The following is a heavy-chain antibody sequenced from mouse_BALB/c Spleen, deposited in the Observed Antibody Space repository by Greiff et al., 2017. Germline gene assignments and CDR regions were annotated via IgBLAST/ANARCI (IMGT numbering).Heavy chain of an antibody. D-gene: IGHD2-1*01. CDR2: ISNGGGST. Sequence: KLMESGGGLVQPGGSLKLSCAASGFTFSSYTMSWVRQTPEKRLEWVAYISNGGGSTYYPDTVKGRFTISRDNAKNTLYLQMSSLKSEDTAMYYCARHGNYYAMDYWGQGTSVTVSS. CDR1: GFTFSSYT. V-gene: IGHV5-12-2*01. J-gene: IGHJ4*01. CDR3: ARHGNYYAMDY.